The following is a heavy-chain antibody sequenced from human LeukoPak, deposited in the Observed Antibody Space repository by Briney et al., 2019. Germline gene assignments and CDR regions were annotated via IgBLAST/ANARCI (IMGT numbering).Heavy chain of an antibody. Sequence: GGSASLSCAASGFTFNIFTMNWVRQAPGKGLEWISYINTKSKTIYYADSVKGRFTISRDNAKNSLHLQMNSLRAEDTALYYCVRDRNWAFAYWGQRCLVTVSS. CDR1: GFTFNIFT. J-gene: IGHJ4*02. V-gene: IGHV3-48*01. CDR3: VRDRNWAFAY. D-gene: IGHD7-27*01. CDR2: INTKSKTI.